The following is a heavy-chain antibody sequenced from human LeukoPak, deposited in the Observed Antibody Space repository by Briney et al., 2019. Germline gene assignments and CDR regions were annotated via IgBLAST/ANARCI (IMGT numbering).Heavy chain of an antibody. CDR3: APIRSSSWYHNWFDP. V-gene: IGHV4-39*01. CDR1: GASISSYY. Sequence: SETLSLTCTVSGASISSYYWGWIRQPPGKGLEWIGSIYYSGSTYYNPSLKSRVTISVDTSKNQFSLKLSSVTAADTAVYYCAPIRSSSWYHNWFDPWGQGTLVTVSS. CDR2: IYYSGST. D-gene: IGHD6-13*01. J-gene: IGHJ5*02.